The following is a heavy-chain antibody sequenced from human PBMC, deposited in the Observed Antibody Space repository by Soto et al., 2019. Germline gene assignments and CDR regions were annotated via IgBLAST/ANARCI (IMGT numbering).Heavy chain of an antibody. V-gene: IGHV1-8*01. D-gene: IGHD6-13*01. CDR2: INPNGGST. CDR3: ARVGTISSSWPD. Sequence: GASVKVSCKASGYTFTSYDINWVRQATGQGLEWMGRINPNGGSTSYAQKFQGRVTMTRDTSTSTAYMELSSLRSEDTAVYYCARVGTISSSWPDWGQGTLVTVSS. CDR1: GYTFTSYD. J-gene: IGHJ4*02.